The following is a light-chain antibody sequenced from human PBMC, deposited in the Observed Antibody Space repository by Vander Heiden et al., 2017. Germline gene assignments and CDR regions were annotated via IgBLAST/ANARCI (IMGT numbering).Light chain of an antibody. V-gene: IGKV2-28*01. CDR1: QSLLHSDGYNY. Sequence: EIVMTQSLLSLPVTPGEPASISCRSSQSLLHSDGYNYLDWYLQKPGQSPQLLIYLGSNRASGVPDRFSGSGSGTDFILKISRVEAEDVGVYFCMQALQTQFTFGPGTKLEIK. J-gene: IGKJ3*01. CDR3: MQALQTQFT. CDR2: LGS.